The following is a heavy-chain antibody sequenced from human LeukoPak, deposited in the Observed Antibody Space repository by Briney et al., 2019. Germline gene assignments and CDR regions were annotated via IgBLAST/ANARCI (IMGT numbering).Heavy chain of an antibody. CDR2: MNPNSDNT. CDR1: GYTFTNYD. Sequence: GASVKVSCKASGYTFTNYDINWVRQATGQGLEWMGWMNPNSDNTGYEQKFQGRLTITRNTSISTAYMELSSLRSDDTAVYNCARGKYQLLVDWFDPWGQGTLVTVSS. D-gene: IGHD2-2*01. J-gene: IGHJ5*02. CDR3: ARGKYQLLVDWFDP. V-gene: IGHV1-8*03.